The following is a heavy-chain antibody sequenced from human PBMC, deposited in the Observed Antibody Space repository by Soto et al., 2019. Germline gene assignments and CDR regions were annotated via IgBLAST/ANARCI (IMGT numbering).Heavy chain of an antibody. CDR3: AFITVVRVVTQLFEY. J-gene: IGHJ4*02. CDR2: IYWNDDQ. D-gene: IGHD3-10*01. V-gene: IGHV2-5*01. CDR1: GFSLSTGGLG. Sequence: ITLKESGPTLVKPTQTLTLTCTISGFSLSTGGLGVAWIRQPPKKALDWLALIYWNDDQRFTPPRKSRLTLTRDPSKNPVVLTLTNMDPVDTATYYCAFITVVRVVTQLFEYWGQGTLVTVSS.